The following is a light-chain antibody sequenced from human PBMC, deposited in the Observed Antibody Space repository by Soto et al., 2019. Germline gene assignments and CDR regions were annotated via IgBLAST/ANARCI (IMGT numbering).Light chain of an antibody. CDR2: VEGSGNY. J-gene: IGLJ3*02. V-gene: IGLV4-60*03. CDR3: ESWDTNTRV. CDR1: SRHSFYD. Sequence: QSVLTQPSYASASLGSSVSLTCTLSSRHSFYDIAWHQQRPGTAPRYLMKVEGSGNYDKGSGIPERFSGSSSGADRYLTISNLRSEDEGDFYCESWDTNTRVFGGGTKLPS.